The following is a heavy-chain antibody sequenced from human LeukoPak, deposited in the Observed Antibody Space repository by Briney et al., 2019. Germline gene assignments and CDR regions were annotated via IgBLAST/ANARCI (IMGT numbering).Heavy chain of an antibody. CDR2: IAPSGSST. V-gene: IGHV3-48*03. CDR1: GFTFSTYE. CDR3: TNHALDY. Sequence: PGGSLRLSCVASGFTFSTYEMHWVRQAPGKGLEWLSYIAPSGSSTYYADSVKGRFTISRDHAKSSLYLQMNSLRVEDTAVYYCTNHALDYWGQGTLVTVSS. J-gene: IGHJ4*02. D-gene: IGHD2-2*01.